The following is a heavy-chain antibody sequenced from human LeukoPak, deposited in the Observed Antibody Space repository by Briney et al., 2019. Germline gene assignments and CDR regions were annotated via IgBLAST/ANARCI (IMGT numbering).Heavy chain of an antibody. CDR2: ISAYNGNT. CDR3: ARDDGYSYVLFDY. Sequence: ASVKVSCKASGYTFSNYYMNWVRQAPGQGLEWMGWISAYNGNTNYAQKLQGRVTMTTDTSTSTAYMELRSLRSDDTAVYYCARDDGYSYVLFDYWGQGTLVTVSS. J-gene: IGHJ4*02. CDR1: GYTFSNYY. D-gene: IGHD5-18*01. V-gene: IGHV1-18*04.